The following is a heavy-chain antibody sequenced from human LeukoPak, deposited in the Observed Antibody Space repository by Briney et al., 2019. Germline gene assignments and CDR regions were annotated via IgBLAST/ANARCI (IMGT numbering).Heavy chain of an antibody. D-gene: IGHD3-10*01. CDR1: GFTFSSYT. V-gene: IGHV3-23*01. J-gene: IGHJ5*02. Sequence: GGSLRLSCAASGFTFSSYTMSWVRQAPGKGLEWVSAISGSGGSTYYADSVKGRFTISRDNSKNTLYLQMNSLRAEDTAVYYCAKGPYYYGSGSYPSWFDPWGQGTLVIVSS. CDR3: AKGPYYYGSGSYPSWFDP. CDR2: ISGSGGST.